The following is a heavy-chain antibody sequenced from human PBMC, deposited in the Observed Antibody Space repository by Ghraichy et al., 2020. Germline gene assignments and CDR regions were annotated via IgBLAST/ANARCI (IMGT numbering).Heavy chain of an antibody. J-gene: IGHJ4*02. V-gene: IGHV3-64D*06. CDR1: GFTFSSYA. CDR3: VKREGGSSGYPPPFDY. Sequence: GGSLRLSCSASGFTFSSYAMHWVRQAPGKGLEYVSAISSNGGSTYYADSVKGRFTISRDNSKNTLYLQMSSLRAEDTAVYYCVKREGGSSGYPPPFDYWGQGTLVTVSS. CDR2: ISSNGGST. D-gene: IGHD3-22*01.